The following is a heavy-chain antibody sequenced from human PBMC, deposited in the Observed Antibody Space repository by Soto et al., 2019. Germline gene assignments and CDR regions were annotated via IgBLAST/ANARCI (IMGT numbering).Heavy chain of an antibody. CDR1: GFTFSNAW. V-gene: IGHV3-15*01. CDR2: IKSKTDGGTT. D-gene: IGHD4-17*01. Sequence: GGPLRLSCAASGFTFSNAWMSWVRQAPGKGLEWVGRIKSKTDGGTTDYAAPVKGRFTISRDDSKNTLYLQMNSLKTEDTAVYYCTTDAPTTNDAFDIWGQGTMVTVSS. CDR3: TTDAPTTNDAFDI. J-gene: IGHJ3*02.